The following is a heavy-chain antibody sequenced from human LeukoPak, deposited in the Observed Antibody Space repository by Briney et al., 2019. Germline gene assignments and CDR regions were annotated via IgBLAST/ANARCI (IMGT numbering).Heavy chain of an antibody. V-gene: IGHV3-21*01. CDR1: GFTFSSYS. Sequence: PGGSLRLSCAASGFTFSSYSMNWVRQAPGKGLEWVSSISSSSSYIYYADSVKGRFTISRDNAKNSLYLQMNSLRAEDTAVYYCATGSSIYHYYYYMDVWGKGTTVTVSS. D-gene: IGHD2/OR15-2a*01. CDR2: ISSSSSYI. J-gene: IGHJ6*03. CDR3: ATGSSIYHYYYYMDV.